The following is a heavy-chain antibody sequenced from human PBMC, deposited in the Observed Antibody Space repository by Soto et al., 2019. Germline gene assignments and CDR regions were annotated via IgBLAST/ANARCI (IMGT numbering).Heavy chain of an antibody. D-gene: IGHD6-13*01. Sequence: VASVKVSCKASGYTFTSYAMHWVRQAPGQRLEWMGWINAGNGNTKYSQKFQGRVTITRDTSASTAYMELSSLRSEDTAVYYCARDRGIAAAGDYWGQGTLVTVSS. CDR2: INAGNGNT. CDR3: ARDRGIAAAGDY. J-gene: IGHJ4*02. CDR1: GYTFTSYA. V-gene: IGHV1-3*01.